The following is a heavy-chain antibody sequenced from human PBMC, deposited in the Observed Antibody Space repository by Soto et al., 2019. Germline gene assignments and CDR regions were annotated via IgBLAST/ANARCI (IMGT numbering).Heavy chain of an antibody. CDR1: GFTFSSYG. CDR2: ISYDGSNK. V-gene: IGHV3-30*18. D-gene: IGHD3-22*01. J-gene: IGHJ4*02. Sequence: GGSLRLSCAASGFTFSSYGMHWVRQAPGNGLECVAFISYDGSNKYYSDSVKGRFTISRDNSKNTLYLQMNSLRAEDTAVYYCAKDWNSSGYFDYWGQGTLVTVSS. CDR3: AKDWNSSGYFDY.